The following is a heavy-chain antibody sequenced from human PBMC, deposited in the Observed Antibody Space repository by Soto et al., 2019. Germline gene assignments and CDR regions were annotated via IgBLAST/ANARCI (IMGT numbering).Heavy chain of an antibody. CDR1: GGSISSSSYY. D-gene: IGHD4-17*01. J-gene: IGHJ5*02. CDR3: ARHVRYTVTTDFDP. Sequence: SETLSLTCTVSGGSISSSSYYWGWIRQPPGKGLEWIGSIYYSGSTYYNPSLKSRVTISVDTSKNQFSLKLSSVTAADTAVYYCARHVRYTVTTDFDPCGPRTLSTVSS. V-gene: IGHV4-39*01. CDR2: IYYSGST.